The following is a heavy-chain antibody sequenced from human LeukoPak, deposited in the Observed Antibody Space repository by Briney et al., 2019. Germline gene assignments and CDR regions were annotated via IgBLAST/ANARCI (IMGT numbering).Heavy chain of an antibody. V-gene: IGHV4-39*01. J-gene: IGHJ1*01. D-gene: IGHD3-22*01. CDR2: IYYRGST. CDR3: ARRRYYDSTGYLD. CDR1: GDSISSSSYY. Sequence: SETLSLTCTLSGDSISSSSYYWGWIRQPPGKGLEWIGDIYYRGSTYYNPSLKSRVSISIDTSNNQFSLTLNSVTAADTALYFCARRRYYDSTGYLDWGQGTLVTVSS.